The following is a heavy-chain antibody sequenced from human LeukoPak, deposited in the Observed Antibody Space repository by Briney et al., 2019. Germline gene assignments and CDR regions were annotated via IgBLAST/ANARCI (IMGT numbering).Heavy chain of an antibody. J-gene: IGHJ4*02. D-gene: IGHD5-18*01. V-gene: IGHV4-59*01. CDR3: ARVMSGYSYSYPDY. CDR2: IYYSGST. CDR1: GGSISSYY. Sequence: PSETLSLTCTVSGGSISSYYWSWIRQPPGKGLEWIGYIYYSGSTNYNPSLKSRVTISVDTSKNQFSLKLSSVTAADTAVYYCARVMSGYSYSYPDYWGQGTLVIVSS.